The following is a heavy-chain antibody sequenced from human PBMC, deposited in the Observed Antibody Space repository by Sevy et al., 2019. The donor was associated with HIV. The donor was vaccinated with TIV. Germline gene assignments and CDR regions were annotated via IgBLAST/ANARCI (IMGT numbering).Heavy chain of an antibody. CDR3: AGADADCSSTSCYSGYDFWSGYPTYGMDV. CDR1: GFTVSSNY. D-gene: IGHD3-3*01. J-gene: IGHJ6*02. Sequence: GGSLRLSCAASGFTVSSNYMSWVRQAPGKGLEWVSVIYSGGSTYYADSVKGRFTISRDNSKNTLYLQMNSLRAEDAAVYYCAGADADCSSTSCYSGYDFWSGYPTYGMDVWGQGTTVTVSS. CDR2: IYSGGST. V-gene: IGHV3-53*01.